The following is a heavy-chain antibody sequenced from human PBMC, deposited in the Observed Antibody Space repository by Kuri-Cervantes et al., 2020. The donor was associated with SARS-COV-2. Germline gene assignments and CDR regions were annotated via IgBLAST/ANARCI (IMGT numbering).Heavy chain of an antibody. J-gene: IGHJ4*02. V-gene: IGHV3-64D*08. CDR1: GFTFSSYA. CDR3: VRSGAVAGTFDY. CDR2: ISSNGGST. D-gene: IGHD6-19*01. Sequence: GGSLRLSCAASGFTFSSYAMHWVRQAPGKGLEYVSAISSNGGSTYYADSVRGRFTISRDNSKNTLYLQMSSLRAEDTAVYYCVRSGAVAGTFDYWGQGTLVPSPQ.